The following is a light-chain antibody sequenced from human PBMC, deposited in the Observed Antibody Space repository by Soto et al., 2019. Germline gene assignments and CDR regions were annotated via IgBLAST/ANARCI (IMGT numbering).Light chain of an antibody. Sequence: DSQMTQSPTSLTASIGARVSITCRASQAIGTWLAWHQQKPEKAPKTLIYAASTLQSGVPSRFTSSGSGTGVPLTVNSPQPEDCATCYCQQYNTYPLTFGGGTGVEIK. CDR1: QAIGTW. V-gene: IGKV1D-16*01. CDR3: QQYNTYPLT. CDR2: AAS. J-gene: IGKJ4*01.